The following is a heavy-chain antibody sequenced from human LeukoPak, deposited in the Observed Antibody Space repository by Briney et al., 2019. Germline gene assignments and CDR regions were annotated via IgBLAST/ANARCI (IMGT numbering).Heavy chain of an antibody. CDR1: GYTFTGYY. D-gene: IGHD2-15*01. Sequence: ASVKVSCKASGYTFTGYYMHWVRQAPGQGLEWMGWINPNSGGTNYAQKFQGRVTMTRDTSISTAYMELSRLRSDDTAVYYCARRSKYCSGGSCYSKKGEVNGYDYWGQGTLVTVSS. V-gene: IGHV1-2*02. J-gene: IGHJ4*02. CDR3: ARRSKYCSGGSCYSKKGEVNGYDY. CDR2: INPNSGGT.